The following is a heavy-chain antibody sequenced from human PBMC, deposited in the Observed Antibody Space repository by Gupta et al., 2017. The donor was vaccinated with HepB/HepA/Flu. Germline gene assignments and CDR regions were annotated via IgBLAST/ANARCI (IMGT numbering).Heavy chain of an antibody. V-gene: IGHV3-9*01. CDR3: TKDIQPGGTDV. CDR2: IYWDGRT. J-gene: IGHJ6*02. Sequence: EVQLVESGGDLVQPGGSLRLSCAASQLIQDYAMHWLRQIPGKGLEWVSGIYWDGRTGYADSVRGRFTISRDKTKNSLFLQTNTLRAEDTALYFCTKDIQPGGTDVWGQGTTVIVSS. CDR1: QLIQDYA. D-gene: IGHD5-18*01.